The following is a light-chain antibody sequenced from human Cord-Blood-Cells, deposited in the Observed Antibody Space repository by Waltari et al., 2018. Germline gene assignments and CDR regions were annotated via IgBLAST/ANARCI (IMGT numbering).Light chain of an antibody. CDR1: SSDVGGYNY. CDR3: SSYTSSSTLV. CDR2: DVS. V-gene: IGLV2-14*03. J-gene: IGLJ3*02. Sequence: QSALTQPASVSGSPGQSITISCTGTSSDVGGYNYVSWYQQHPGKAPKLMIYDVSNLPSGFSNRFSCYKSGNTASLTISGLQADDEADYYCSSYTSSSTLVFGGGTKLPVL.